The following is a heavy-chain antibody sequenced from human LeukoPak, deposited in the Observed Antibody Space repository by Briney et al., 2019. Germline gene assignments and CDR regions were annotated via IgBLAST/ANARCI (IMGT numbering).Heavy chain of an antibody. CDR2: INHSGST. J-gene: IGHJ4*02. V-gene: IGHV4-34*01. CDR3: ARGREVVSYYYDSSGYDY. Sequence: SETLSLTCAVYGGSFSGYYWSWIRQPPGKGLEWIGEINHSGSTNYNPSLKSRVTISVDTPKNQFSLKLSSVTAADTAVYYCARGREVVSYYYDSSGYDYWGQGTLVTVSS. D-gene: IGHD3-22*01. CDR1: GGSFSGYY.